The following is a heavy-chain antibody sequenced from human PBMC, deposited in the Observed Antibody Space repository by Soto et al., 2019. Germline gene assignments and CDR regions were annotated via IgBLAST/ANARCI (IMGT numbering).Heavy chain of an antibody. CDR1: GFTFSSYG. J-gene: IGHJ6*02. V-gene: IGHV3-30*18. CDR2: ISYDGSNK. D-gene: IGHD3-10*01. Sequence: QVQLVESGGGVVQPGRSLRLSCVASGFTFSSYGMHWVHQAPGKGLEWVAVISYDGSNKHYADSVKGRFTISRDNSKNTLYLQMTSLRAEDTAVFYCAKDHTSMVPLSYGMDVWGQGTTVTVSS. CDR3: AKDHTSMVPLSYGMDV.